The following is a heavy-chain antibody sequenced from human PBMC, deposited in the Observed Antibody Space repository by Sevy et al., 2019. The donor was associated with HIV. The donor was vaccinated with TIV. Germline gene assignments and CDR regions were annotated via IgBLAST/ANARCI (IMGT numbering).Heavy chain of an antibody. CDR1: GFTFSYYD. CDR3: ASPLNYYDSPSAY. Sequence: GGSLRLSCAASGFTFSYYDMNWVRQAPGKGLEWVSSISSGSSYIFYADSVKGRFTNSRDNAKNSLYLQMNSLRAEDTAVYYCASPLNYYDSPSAYWGQGTLVTVSS. J-gene: IGHJ4*02. D-gene: IGHD3-22*01. V-gene: IGHV3-21*04. CDR2: ISSGSSYI.